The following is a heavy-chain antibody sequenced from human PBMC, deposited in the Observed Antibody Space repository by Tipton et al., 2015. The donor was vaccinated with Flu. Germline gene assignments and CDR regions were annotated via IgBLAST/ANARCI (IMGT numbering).Heavy chain of an antibody. J-gene: IGHJ4*02. D-gene: IGHD1-26*01. Sequence: PGLVKPSQTLSLTCSVSGDSISSGGYSWGWIRQPPGKGLEWIANVYSTGSTYYNPSLKSRLTISVDTSKSQFSLRLNSVTAADTAVYMCARWDQRQGRQGFDYWGQGTLVTVSS. V-gene: IGHV4-39*07. CDR3: ARWDQRQGRQGFDY. CDR2: VYSTGST. CDR1: GDSISSGGYS.